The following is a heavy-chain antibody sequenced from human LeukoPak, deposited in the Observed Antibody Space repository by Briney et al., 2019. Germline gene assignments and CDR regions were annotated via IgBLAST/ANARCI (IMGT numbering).Heavy chain of an antibody. CDR2: ISSSSSYI. D-gene: IGHD3-10*01. Sequence: GGSLRLSCAASGFTFSSYSMNWVRQAPGKGPEWVSSISSSSSYIYYADSVKGRFTISRDNAKNSLYLQMNSLRAEDTAVYYCARAEMVRLGYYYGMDVWGQGTTVTVSS. CDR3: ARAEMVRLGYYYGMDV. V-gene: IGHV3-21*01. CDR1: GFTFSSYS. J-gene: IGHJ6*02.